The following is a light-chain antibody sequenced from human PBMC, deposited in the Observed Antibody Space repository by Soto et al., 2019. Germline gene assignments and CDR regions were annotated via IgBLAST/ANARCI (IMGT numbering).Light chain of an antibody. CDR3: MQGTHWPIT. CDR1: QSLVHSDGIAY. V-gene: IGKV2-30*02. J-gene: IGKJ5*01. Sequence: DVMMTQPPLSLPVTLGQPASISCRSNQSLVHSDGIAYFSWFQQRSGRSPRRLIYKVSNRDSGVPARFSGSGSGTDFALKISRVEAEDVGVYYCMQGTHWPITFGQGTRLEIK. CDR2: KVS.